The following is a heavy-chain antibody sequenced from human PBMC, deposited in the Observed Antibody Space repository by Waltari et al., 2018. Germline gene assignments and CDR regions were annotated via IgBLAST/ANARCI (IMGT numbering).Heavy chain of an antibody. Sequence: EVQLVESGGGLVQPGRSLRLSCAASGFTFDHYAMHWVRQGPGKGLEWVAGINWNSGNIRYADSVKGRFTISRDNAKNSLYLQMNSLRDDDTAFYYCVKSAGGATIWLVFDDWGQGTLVTVSS. J-gene: IGHJ4*02. D-gene: IGHD3-16*01. CDR1: GFTFDHYA. V-gene: IGHV3-9*01. CDR2: INWNSGNI. CDR3: VKSAGGATIWLVFDD.